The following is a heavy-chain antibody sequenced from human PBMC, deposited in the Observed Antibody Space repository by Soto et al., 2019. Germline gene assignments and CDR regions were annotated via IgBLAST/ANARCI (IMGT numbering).Heavy chain of an antibody. J-gene: IGHJ4*02. CDR2: IWYDGSNK. V-gene: IGHV3-33*01. CDR1: GFTFSSYG. CDR3: ARGTVVTPDY. D-gene: IGHD2-15*01. Sequence: QVQLVESGGGVVQPGRSLRLSCAASGFTFSSYGMHWVRQAPGKGLEWVAVIWYDGSNKYYADSVKGRFTISRDNSKNTLYLQMNRLSAEDTAVYYCARGTVVTPDYWGQGTLVTVSS.